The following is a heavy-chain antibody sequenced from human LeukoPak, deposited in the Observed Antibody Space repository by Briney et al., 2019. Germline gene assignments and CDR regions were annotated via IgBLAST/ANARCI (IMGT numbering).Heavy chain of an antibody. J-gene: IGHJ5*02. Sequence: GGSLRLSCAASGFTFGSYWMTWVRQAPGKGLEWVANIKQDGSEKYYVDSVKGRFTISRDNAKNALYLQMNSLRAEDTAVYYCARGRDDFWGSYPNWFDPWGQGTLVIVSS. D-gene: IGHD3-3*01. V-gene: IGHV3-7*01. CDR2: IKQDGSEK. CDR3: ARGRDDFWGSYPNWFDP. CDR1: GFTFGSYW.